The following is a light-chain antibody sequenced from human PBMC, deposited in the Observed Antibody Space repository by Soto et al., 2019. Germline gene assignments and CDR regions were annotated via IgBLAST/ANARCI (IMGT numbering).Light chain of an antibody. CDR3: AAWDDSLSGYV. J-gene: IGLJ1*01. V-gene: IGLV1-44*01. CDR2: NNN. CDR1: SSNIGSHT. Sequence: QSVLTQPPSASGTPGLRVTISCSGSSSNIGSHTVNWYQHLPGTAPKLLIYNNNQRPSGVPDRFSGSKSGTSASLAISGLQSEDEADYYCAAWDDSLSGYVFGTGTKLTVL.